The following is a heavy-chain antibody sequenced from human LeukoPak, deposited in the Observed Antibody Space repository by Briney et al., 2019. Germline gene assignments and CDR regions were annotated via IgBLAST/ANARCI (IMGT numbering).Heavy chain of an antibody. D-gene: IGHD3-10*01. J-gene: IGHJ4*02. CDR1: GGSFSGYY. CDR3: ARGRAELLWFGELSDYFDY. CDR2: INHSGST. V-gene: IGHV4-34*01. Sequence: PSETLSLTCAVYGGSFSGYYWSWIRQPPGKGLEWIGEINHSGSTNYNPSLKSRVTISVDTSKNQFSLKLSSVTAADTAVYYCARGRAELLWFGELSDYFDYWGQGTLVTVSS.